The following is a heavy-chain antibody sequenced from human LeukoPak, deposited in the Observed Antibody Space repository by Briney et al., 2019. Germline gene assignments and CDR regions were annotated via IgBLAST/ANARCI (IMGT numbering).Heavy chain of an antibody. J-gene: IGHJ4*02. Sequence: GGSLRLSCAASGFTFSDYYMGWIRQAPGKGLEWVSYISSDGDTIDYADSVKGRFTISRDNAKKSLSLLMDSLRTDDTAVYYCAREAPFVGRYDYVWGSPIDYWGQGTLVTVSS. V-gene: IGHV3-11*01. D-gene: IGHD3-16*01. CDR3: AREAPFVGRYDYVWGSPIDY. CDR1: GFTFSDYY. CDR2: ISSDGDTI.